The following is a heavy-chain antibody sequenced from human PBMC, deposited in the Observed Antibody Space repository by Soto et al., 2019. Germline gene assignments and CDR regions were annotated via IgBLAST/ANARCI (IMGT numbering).Heavy chain of an antibody. V-gene: IGHV3-30-3*01. CDR3: ARGPSSLTRFDY. D-gene: IGHD2-2*01. J-gene: IGHJ4*02. CDR2: ISYDGSNK. CDR1: GFTFSSYA. Sequence: LRLSCAASGFTFSSYAMHWVRQAPGKGLEWVAVISYDGSNKYYADSVKGRFTISRDNSKNTLYLQMNSLRADDTAVYYCARGPSSLTRFDYWGQGTLVTVST.